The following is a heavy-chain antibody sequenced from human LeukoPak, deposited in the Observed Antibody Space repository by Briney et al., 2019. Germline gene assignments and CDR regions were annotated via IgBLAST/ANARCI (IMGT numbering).Heavy chain of an antibody. CDR1: GFSFRSFW. D-gene: IGHD6-6*01. V-gene: IGHV3-7*01. CDR3: ARSGEYSSSVDY. Sequence: PGGSLRLSCAASGFSFRSFWMSWVRQAPGKGLEWVANIRQDGNKIYYADSVKGRFTVSRDNAKNSLYLQMNSLRAEDTAVYYCARSGEYSSSVDYWGQGTLVTVSS. J-gene: IGHJ4*02. CDR2: IRQDGNKI.